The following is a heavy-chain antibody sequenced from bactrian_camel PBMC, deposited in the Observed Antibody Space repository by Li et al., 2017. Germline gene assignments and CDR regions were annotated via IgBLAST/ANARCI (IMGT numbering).Heavy chain of an antibody. J-gene: IGHJ4*01. V-gene: IGHV3S53*01. Sequence: HVQLVESGGGSVQAGGSLTLSCSVSQDISTGVCMAYFRQVPGKEAEKVAAVDRDGTTIYEDSVKGRFTTSRDNAKSTVHLQMNSLKPEDTATYFCARIPLSCMTPKELLAGIEFGTSGQGTQVTVS. CDR1: QDISTGVC. CDR2: VDRDGTT. D-gene: IGHD3*01.